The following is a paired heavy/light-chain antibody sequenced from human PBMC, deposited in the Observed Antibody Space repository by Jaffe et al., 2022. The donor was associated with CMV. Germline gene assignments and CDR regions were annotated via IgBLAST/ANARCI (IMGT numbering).Heavy chain of an antibody. Sequence: EVQLVQSGAELKKPGESLRISCKASGYSFTNYWIGWVRQMPGKGLEWMGIINPGDSDTRYSPSFQGQVTISADKSITTAYLQWSSLRASDTAMYYCARHTEDCSSNLCYAIPERWGQGTLVTVSS. D-gene: IGHD2-2*01. CDR1: GYSFTNYW. V-gene: IGHV5-51*01. CDR3: ARHTEDCSSNLCYAIPER. CDR2: INPGDSDT. J-gene: IGHJ4*02.
Light chain of an antibody. Sequence: QSVLTQPPSASGTPGQRVAISCSGSTSNIGSNYVYWYQQLPGTAPKLLMLRNNQRPSGVPDRFSGSKSDTSASLAITGLRSEDEADYYCAAWDDSLSGVVFGGGTQLTVL. CDR2: RNN. J-gene: IGLJ7*01. V-gene: IGLV1-47*01. CDR1: TSNIGSNY. CDR3: AAWDDSLSGVV.